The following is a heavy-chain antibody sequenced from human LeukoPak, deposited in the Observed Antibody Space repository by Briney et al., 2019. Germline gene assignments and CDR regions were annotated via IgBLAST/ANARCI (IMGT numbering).Heavy chain of an antibody. CDR3: ARAYCSSNTSCARGWYSDL. Sequence: ASVKVSCKASGNTFTSFYMHWVRQAPGQGLEWMGIINPSGGSTSYAQKFQGRVTMTRDTSTSTVYMELSSLRSEDTAVYYCARAYCSSNTSCARGWYSDLWGRGTLVTVSS. D-gene: IGHD2-2*01. CDR1: GNTFTSFY. V-gene: IGHV1-46*01. CDR2: INPSGGST. J-gene: IGHJ2*01.